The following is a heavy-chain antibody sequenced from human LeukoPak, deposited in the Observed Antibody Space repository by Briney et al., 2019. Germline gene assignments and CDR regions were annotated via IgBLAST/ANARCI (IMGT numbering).Heavy chain of an antibody. V-gene: IGHV4-34*01. J-gene: IGHJ4*02. CDR1: GGSFSGYY. D-gene: IGHD2-15*01. CDR2: INHSGST. Sequence: SETLSLTCAVYGGSFSGYYWSWIRQPPGKGLEWIGEINHSGSTNYNPSLKSRVTISVDTSKNQFSLKLNSVTAADTAVYYCAREGPFCSGGSCYWILSYWGQGTLVTVSS. CDR3: AREGPFCSGGSCYWILSY.